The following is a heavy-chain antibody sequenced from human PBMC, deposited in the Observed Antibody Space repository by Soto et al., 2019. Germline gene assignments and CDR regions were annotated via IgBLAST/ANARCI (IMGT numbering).Heavy chain of an antibody. D-gene: IGHD4-4*01. CDR3: ARGNSLYYYYYYMDV. J-gene: IGHJ6*03. CDR1: GFTFSSYS. CDR2: IYSGGST. V-gene: IGHV3-66*01. Sequence: GGSLRLSCAASGFTFSSYSMNWVRQAPGKGLEWVSVIYSGGSTYYADSVKGRFTISRDNSKNTLYLQMNSLRAEDTAVYYCARGNSLYYYYYYMDVWGKGTTVTVSS.